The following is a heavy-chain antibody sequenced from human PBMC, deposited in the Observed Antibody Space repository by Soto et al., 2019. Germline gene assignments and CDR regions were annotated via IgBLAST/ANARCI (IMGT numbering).Heavy chain of an antibody. CDR3: AKDQGENLYYYYYMDV. Sequence: PGGSLRLSCAASGFTFDDYAMHRVRQAPGKGLEWVSGISWNSGSIGYADSVKGRFTISRDNAKNSLYLQMNSLRAEDTALYYCAKDQGENLYYYYYMDVWGKGTTVTVSS. CDR1: GFTFDDYA. D-gene: IGHD3-10*01. V-gene: IGHV3-9*01. CDR2: ISWNSGSI. J-gene: IGHJ6*03.